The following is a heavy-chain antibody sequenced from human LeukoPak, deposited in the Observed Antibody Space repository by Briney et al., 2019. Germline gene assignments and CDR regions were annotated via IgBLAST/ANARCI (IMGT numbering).Heavy chain of an antibody. CDR3: ARAAMARRYYYYYMDV. J-gene: IGHJ6*03. CDR1: GGSISSYY. Sequence: PSETLSLTCTVSGGSISSYYWSWIRQPAGKGLEWIGRIYTSGSTNYNPSLKSRVTMSVDTSKNQFSLKLSSVTAADTAVDYCARAAMARRYYYYYMDVWGKGTTVTVSS. D-gene: IGHD2-2*01. V-gene: IGHV4-4*07. CDR2: IYTSGST.